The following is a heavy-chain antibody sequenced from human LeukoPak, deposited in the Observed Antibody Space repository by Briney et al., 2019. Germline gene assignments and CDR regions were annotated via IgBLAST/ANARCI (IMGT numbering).Heavy chain of an antibody. CDR2: INHSGST. D-gene: IGHD1-1*01. Sequence: PSETLSLTCAVYGGSFSGYYRSRIRQPPGKGLEWIGEINHSGSTNYNPSLKSRVTISVDTSKNQFSLKLSSVTAADTAVYYCARERRQLERRGYFDYWGQGTLVTVSS. J-gene: IGHJ4*02. CDR3: ARERRQLERRGYFDY. V-gene: IGHV4-34*01. CDR1: GGSFSGYY.